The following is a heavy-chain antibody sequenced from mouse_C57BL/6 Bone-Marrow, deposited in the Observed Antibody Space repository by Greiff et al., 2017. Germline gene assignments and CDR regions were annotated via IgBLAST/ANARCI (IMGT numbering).Heavy chain of an antibody. CDR3: ARGPRGWFAY. J-gene: IGHJ3*01. CDR1: GYTFTSYW. V-gene: IGHV1-64*01. CDR2: IHPNSGST. Sequence: QVQLQQPGAELVRPGASVKLSCKASGYTFTSYWMHWVKQRPGQGLEWIGMIHPNSGSTNYNEKFKSKATLTVDKSSSTAYMQRSSLTSADAAVYACARGPRGWFAYWGQGTLVTVSA.